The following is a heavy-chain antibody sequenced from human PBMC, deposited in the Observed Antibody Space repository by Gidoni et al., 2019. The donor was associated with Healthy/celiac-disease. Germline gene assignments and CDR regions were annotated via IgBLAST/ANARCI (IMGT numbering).Heavy chain of an antibody. Sequence: QVQLVQSGAEVKKPGASVKVSCKASGYTFTGYYMHWVRQAPGQGLEWMGWINPNSGGTNYAQKFQGRVTMTRDTSISTAYMELSRLRSDDTAVYYCAREGTGYYDSTRTDAFDIWGQGTMVTVSS. D-gene: IGHD3-22*01. CDR1: GYTFTGYY. J-gene: IGHJ3*02. V-gene: IGHV1-2*02. CDR2: INPNSGGT. CDR3: AREGTGYYDSTRTDAFDI.